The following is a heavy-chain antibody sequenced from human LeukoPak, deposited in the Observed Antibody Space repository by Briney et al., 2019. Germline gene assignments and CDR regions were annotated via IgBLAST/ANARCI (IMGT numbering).Heavy chain of an antibody. CDR3: ARVPAWSGYSSWFDP. CDR2: ISAYNGNT. Sequence: ASVKVSCKASGYTFTSYGISWVRQAPGQGLEWMGWISAYNGNTNYAQKLQGRVTMTTDTSTSTAYMELRSLRSDDTAVYYCARVPAWSGYSSWFDPWGQGTLVTVSS. CDR1: GYTFTSYG. V-gene: IGHV1-18*01. J-gene: IGHJ5*02. D-gene: IGHD3-3*01.